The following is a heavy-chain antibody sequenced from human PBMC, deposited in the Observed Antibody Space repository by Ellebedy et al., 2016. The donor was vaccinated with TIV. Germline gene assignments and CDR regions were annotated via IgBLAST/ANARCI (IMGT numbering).Heavy chain of an antibody. CDR1: GFSFDDYG. CDR3: AKDEDVSGNFYSGFDY. V-gene: IGHV3-9*01. J-gene: IGHJ4*02. Sequence: GGSLRLXCAASGFSFDDYGMHWVRQTPGKGLEWVAGISWKGANIGYADSVKGRFTISRDNARNSLYLQMNSLRTEDTALYYCAKDEDVSGNFYSGFDYWGQGILVTVSS. CDR2: ISWKGANI. D-gene: IGHD4-11*01.